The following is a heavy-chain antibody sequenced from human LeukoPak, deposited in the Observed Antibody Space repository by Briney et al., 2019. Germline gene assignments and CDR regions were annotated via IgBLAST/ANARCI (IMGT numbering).Heavy chain of an antibody. D-gene: IGHD6-19*01. J-gene: IGHJ6*02. CDR3: ASPLEAVAGTPLGMDV. CDR2: INPNSGGT. Sequence: GASVKVSCKASGYTFTGYYMHWVRQAPGQGPEWMGWINPNSGGTNYAQKFQGRVTMTRDTSMSTAYMELSRLRSDDTAVYYCASPLEAVAGTPLGMDVWGQGTTVTVSS. V-gene: IGHV1-2*02. CDR1: GYTFTGYY.